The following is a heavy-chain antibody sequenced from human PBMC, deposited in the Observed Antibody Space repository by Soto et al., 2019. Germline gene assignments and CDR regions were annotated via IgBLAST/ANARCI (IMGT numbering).Heavy chain of an antibody. V-gene: IGHV3-66*01. D-gene: IGHD2-15*01. CDR3: ARDQRYCSGGSCYWSNAFDI. CDR2: IYSGGST. CDR1: GFTVSSNY. Sequence: GGSLRLSCAASGFTVSSNYMSWVRQAPGKGLEWVSVIYSGGSTYYADSVKGRFTISRDNSKNTLYLQMSSLRAEDTAVYYCARDQRYCSGGSCYWSNAFDIWGQGTMVTVSS. J-gene: IGHJ3*02.